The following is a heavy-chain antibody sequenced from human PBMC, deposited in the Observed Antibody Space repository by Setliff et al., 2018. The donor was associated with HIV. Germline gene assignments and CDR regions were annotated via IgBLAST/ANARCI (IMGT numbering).Heavy chain of an antibody. D-gene: IGHD1-20*01. CDR1: GFTFSDYY. CDR3: ARDLTVPTITGTPPSY. J-gene: IGHJ4*03. V-gene: IGHV3-11*04. CDR2: ISSSGSTT. Sequence: KPGGSLRLSCAASGFTFSDYYMSWIRQAPGKGLEWVSYISSSGSTTYYADSVKGRFTISRDNAMNSLYLQMHSLRAEDTAVYFCARDLTVPTITGTPPSYWGHGTLVTVSS.